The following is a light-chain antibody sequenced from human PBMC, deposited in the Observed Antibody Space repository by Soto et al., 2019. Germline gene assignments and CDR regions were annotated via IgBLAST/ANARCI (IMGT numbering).Light chain of an antibody. Sequence: EIVLTQSPGTLSLSPGERATLSCRASQNVRSPYLAWYQQKPGQAPRLLIYAASSRAAGIPDRFSGSGSGTDFTLTISRLEPEDFAVYYCQQYGKSAWTFGQGTKVEIK. V-gene: IGKV3-20*01. CDR3: QQYGKSAWT. CDR1: QNVRSPY. J-gene: IGKJ1*01. CDR2: AAS.